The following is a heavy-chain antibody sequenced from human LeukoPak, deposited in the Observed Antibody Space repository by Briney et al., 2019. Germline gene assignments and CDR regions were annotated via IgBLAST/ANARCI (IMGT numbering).Heavy chain of an antibody. V-gene: IGHV4-59*08. D-gene: IGHD4-23*01. CDR3: ARLGGPPYYYGMDV. J-gene: IGHJ6*02. Sequence: SETLSLTCTVSGGSISSHYWSWIRQPPGKGLEWIGYIYYSGGTNYNPSLKSRVTISVDTSKNQFSLKLSSVTAADTAVYYCARLGGPPYYYGMDVWGQGTTVTVSS. CDR1: GGSISSHY. CDR2: IYYSGGT.